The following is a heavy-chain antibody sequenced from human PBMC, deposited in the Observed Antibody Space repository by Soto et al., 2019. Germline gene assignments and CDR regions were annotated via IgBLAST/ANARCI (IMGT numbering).Heavy chain of an antibody. CDR1: GYTFTIYA. D-gene: IGHD2-2*01. V-gene: IGHV1-3*01. J-gene: IGHJ4*02. Sequence: GASVKVSCKASGYTFTIYAMHWVRQASGQRLEWMGWINAGNGNTKYSQKFQGRVTITRDTSASTAYMELSSLRSEDTAVYYCATPPAVGYCSSTSCPLDYWGQGTLVTVSS. CDR3: ATPPAVGYCSSTSCPLDY. CDR2: INAGNGNT.